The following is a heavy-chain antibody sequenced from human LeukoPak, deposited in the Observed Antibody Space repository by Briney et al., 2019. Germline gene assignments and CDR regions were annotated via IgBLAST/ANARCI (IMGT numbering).Heavy chain of an antibody. CDR1: GFTFSAYA. CDR3: ARDWGNWINAFDI. CDR2: ITGSGGST. V-gene: IGHV3-23*01. Sequence: PGGSLRLSCAASGFTFSAYAMSWVRQAPGKGLEWVSGITGSGGSTNYADSVKGRFTISRDNSKNTLYLQMDSLRAEDTAVYYCARDWGNWINAFDIWGQGTVVTVSS. J-gene: IGHJ3*02. D-gene: IGHD1-20*01.